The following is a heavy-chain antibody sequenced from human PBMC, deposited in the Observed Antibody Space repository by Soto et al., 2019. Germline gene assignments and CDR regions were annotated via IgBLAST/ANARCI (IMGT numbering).Heavy chain of an antibody. CDR2: IYYSAST. V-gene: IGHV4-39*01. J-gene: IGHJ4*02. Sequence: LSLTCTFSFVSISSSRYYWGLIRPPPGKGLEWIGSIYYSASTYYNPSLKSRVTISVDTSKNQFSLKLSSVTAADTAVYYCARTPAWPVDATPNYWGQGTLVTVSS. CDR3: ARTPAWPVDATPNY. CDR1: FVSISSSRYY. D-gene: IGHD2-15*01.